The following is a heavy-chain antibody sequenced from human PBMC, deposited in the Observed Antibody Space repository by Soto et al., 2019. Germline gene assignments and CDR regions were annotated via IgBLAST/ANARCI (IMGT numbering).Heavy chain of an antibody. CDR2: IDPSDSYT. CDR1: EYSFTSYW. D-gene: IGHD2-15*01. J-gene: IGHJ6*02. V-gene: IGHV5-10-1*01. CDR3: ARRPVVAADYYYYGMDA. Sequence: PGESLKISCKGSEYSFTSYWISWVRQMPGKGLEWMGRIDPSDSYTNYSPSFQGHVTISADKSISTAYLQWSSLKASDTAMYYCARRPVVAADYYYYGMDAWGQGTTVTVSS.